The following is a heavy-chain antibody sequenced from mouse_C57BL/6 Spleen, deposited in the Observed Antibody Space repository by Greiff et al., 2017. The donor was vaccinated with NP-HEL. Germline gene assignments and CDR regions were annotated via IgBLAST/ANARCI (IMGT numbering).Heavy chain of an antibody. CDR1: GYTFTSYG. Sequence: VQLQQSGAELARPGAAVKLSCKASGYTFTSYGISWVKQRTGQGLEWIGEIYPRSGNTYYNEKFKGKATLTADKSSSTAYMELRSLTSEDSAVYFCARWGDSYAMDYWGQGTSVTVSS. J-gene: IGHJ4*01. CDR3: ARWGDSYAMDY. CDR2: IYPRSGNT. D-gene: IGHD3-3*01. V-gene: IGHV1-81*01.